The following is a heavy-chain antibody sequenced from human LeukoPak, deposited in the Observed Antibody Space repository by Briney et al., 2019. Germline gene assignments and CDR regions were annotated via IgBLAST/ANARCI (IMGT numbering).Heavy chain of an antibody. CDR2: IYYTGST. CDR3: ARDPRGGTSRDNWFDP. V-gene: IGHV4-59*01. J-gene: IGHJ5*02. CDR1: GGSISNYY. D-gene: IGHD1-1*01. Sequence: SETLSLTCTVSGGSISNYYWSWIRQPPGKGLEWIGYIYYTGSTNYNPSLKSRVTISVDTSKNQFSLKVSSVTAADTAVYYCARDPRGGTSRDNWFDPWGQGTLVTVSS.